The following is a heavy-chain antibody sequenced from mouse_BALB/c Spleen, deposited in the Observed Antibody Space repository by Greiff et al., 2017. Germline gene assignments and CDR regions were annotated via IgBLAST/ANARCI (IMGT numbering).Heavy chain of an antibody. CDR1: GFSLTSYG. D-gene: IGHD1-1*01. V-gene: IGHV2-4-1*01. CDR2: IWSGGST. J-gene: IGHJ1*01. Sequence: QVQLQQSGPGLVQPSQSLSITCKVSGFSLTSYGVHWVRQSPGKGLEWLGVIWSGGSTDYNAAFISRLSISKDNSKSQVFFKMNSLQADDTAIYYCARIRYWYFDVWGAGTTVTVSS. CDR3: ARIRYWYFDV.